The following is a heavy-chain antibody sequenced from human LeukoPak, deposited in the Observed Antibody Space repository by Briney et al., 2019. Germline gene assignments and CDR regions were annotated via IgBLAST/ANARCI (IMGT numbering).Heavy chain of an antibody. CDR2: INSDGSST. V-gene: IGHV3-74*01. D-gene: IGHD5-18*01. J-gene: IGHJ4*02. Sequence: GGSLRLSCAASGFTFSSYWMHWVRQAPGKGLVWVSRINSDGSSTSYADSVKGRFTISRDNAKNTLYLQMNSLRAEDTSVYYCARDPSWIRGLMDYWGQGTLVTVSS. CDR1: GFTFSSYW. CDR3: ARDPSWIRGLMDY.